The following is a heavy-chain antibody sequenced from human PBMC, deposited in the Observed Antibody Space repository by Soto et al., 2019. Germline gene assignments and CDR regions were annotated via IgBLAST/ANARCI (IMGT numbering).Heavy chain of an antibody. CDR3: AWESGENWSYEAY. CDR2: ISATGKN. V-gene: IGHV4-4*07. J-gene: IGHJ4*02. Sequence: QVQLQESGPGRVKPSETLSLTCSVSGGSITDYSWNWIRQSAGKGLEWIGRISATGKNQVNPSLQSRATMSLDTSKHQFSLKLTSVTAADTAVYYCAWESGENWSYEAYWGQGTLVTVSS. D-gene: IGHD1-7*01. CDR1: GGSITDYS.